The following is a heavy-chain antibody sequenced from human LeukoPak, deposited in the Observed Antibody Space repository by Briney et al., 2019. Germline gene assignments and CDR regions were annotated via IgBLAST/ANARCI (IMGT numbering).Heavy chain of an antibody. CDR1: GITLSNYG. V-gene: IGHV3-23*01. J-gene: IGHJ4*02. Sequence: GGSLRLSCAVSGITLSNYGMSWVRQAPGKGLEWVAGISDSGGRTNYADSAKGRFTISRGNPKNTLYLQMNSLRAEDTAVYFCAKRGVVIRVILVGFHKEAYYFDSWGQGALVTISS. D-gene: IGHD3-22*01. CDR2: ISDSGGRT. CDR3: AKRGVVIRVILVGFHKEAYYFDS.